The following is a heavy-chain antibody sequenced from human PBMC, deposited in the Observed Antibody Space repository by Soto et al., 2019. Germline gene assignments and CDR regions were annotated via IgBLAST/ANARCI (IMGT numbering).Heavy chain of an antibody. Sequence: PSETLSLTCTVSGGSIRGYYWSWIRQPPGKGLEWIGYIYYTGSTTNYNPSLKSRVTISVDTSKNQFSLKLSSVTAADTAVYYCARRWGTYFDYWGQGTLVTVSS. CDR1: GGSIRGYY. V-gene: IGHV4-59*01. D-gene: IGHD7-27*01. CDR3: ARRWGTYFDY. CDR2: IYYTGSTT. J-gene: IGHJ4*02.